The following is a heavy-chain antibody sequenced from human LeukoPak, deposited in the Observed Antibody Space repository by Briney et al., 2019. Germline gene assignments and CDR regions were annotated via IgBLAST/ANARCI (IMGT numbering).Heavy chain of an antibody. Sequence: SETLSLTCAVYGGSFSGYYWSWIRQPPGKGLEWIGEINHSGSTYHNPSLKSRVTISVDRSKNQFPLKLSSVTAADTAVYYCARERWDPYYFDYWGQGTLVTVSS. J-gene: IGHJ4*02. CDR3: ARERWDPYYFDY. D-gene: IGHD1-26*01. V-gene: IGHV4-34*01. CDR1: GGSFSGYY. CDR2: INHSGST.